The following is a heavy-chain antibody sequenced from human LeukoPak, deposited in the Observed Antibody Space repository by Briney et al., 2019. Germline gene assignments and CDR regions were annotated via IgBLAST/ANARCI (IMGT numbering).Heavy chain of an antibody. CDR1: GGSFSVYY. Sequence: SETLSLTCAVYGGSFSVYYWSWIRQPPGKGLEWIGEVSRGGSTKYGPSLKSRVTISLDTSNNQVSLKLSSVTAADTAMYYCGLSTTRATTRTIDYWGQGTLVTVSS. CDR3: GLSTTRATTRTIDY. CDR2: VSRGGST. D-gene: IGHD4-17*01. J-gene: IGHJ4*02. V-gene: IGHV4-34*01.